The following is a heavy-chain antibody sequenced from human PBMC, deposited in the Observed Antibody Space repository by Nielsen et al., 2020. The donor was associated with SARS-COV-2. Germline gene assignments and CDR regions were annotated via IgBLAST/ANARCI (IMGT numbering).Heavy chain of an antibody. CDR2: INTNTGNP. J-gene: IGHJ4*02. D-gene: IGHD5-24*01. V-gene: IGHV7-4-1*02. CDR3: ARDRGDGYNSGLDY. Sequence: WVRQAPGQGLEWMGWINTNTGNPTYAQGFTSRFVFSLDTSVSTAFLEISSLKAEDTAVYYCARDRGDGYNSGLDYWGQGTLVTVSS.